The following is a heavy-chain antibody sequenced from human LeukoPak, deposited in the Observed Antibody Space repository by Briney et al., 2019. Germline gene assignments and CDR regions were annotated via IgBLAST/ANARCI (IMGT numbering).Heavy chain of an antibody. Sequence: SETLSLTSTVSGGSIRSSGYYWGWIRQPPGEGLEWIANIDYGGSTYYNPSLKSRSTVSVDTSKNQFSLKLSSVAAADTAVYYCARLVYSGTSRYFDYWGQGTLVAVSS. CDR2: IDYGGST. CDR3: ARLVYSGTSRYFDY. D-gene: IGHD5-12*01. J-gene: IGHJ4*02. V-gene: IGHV4-39*01. CDR1: GGSIRSSGYY.